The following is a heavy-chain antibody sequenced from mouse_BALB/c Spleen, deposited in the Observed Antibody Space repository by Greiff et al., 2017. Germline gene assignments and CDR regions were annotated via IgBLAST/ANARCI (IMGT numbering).Heavy chain of an antibody. J-gene: IGHJ1*01. V-gene: IGHV3-6*02. CDR2: ISYDGSN. D-gene: IGHD2-1*01. CDR1: GYSITSGYY. CDR3: AREEGNYWYFDV. Sequence: EVKLQESGPGLVKPSQSLSLTCSVTGYSITSGYYWNWIRQFPGNKLEWMGYISYDGSNNYNPSLKNRISITRDTSKNQFFLKLNSVTTEDTATYYCAREEGNYWYFDVWGAGTTVTVSS.